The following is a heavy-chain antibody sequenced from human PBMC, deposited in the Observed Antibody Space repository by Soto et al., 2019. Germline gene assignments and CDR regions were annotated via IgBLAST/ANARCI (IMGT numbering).Heavy chain of an antibody. CDR2: IYPGDSDT. CDR1: GYSFTSYW. Sequence: GESLKISCKGSGYSFTSYWIGWVRQMPGKGLEWMGIIYPGDSDTRYSPSFQGQVTISADKSISTAYLQWSSLKASDTAMYYCARRSDSHCTNGVCYGVGFDPWGQGTLVTVSS. D-gene: IGHD2-8*01. V-gene: IGHV5-51*01. CDR3: ARRSDSHCTNGVCYGVGFDP. J-gene: IGHJ5*02.